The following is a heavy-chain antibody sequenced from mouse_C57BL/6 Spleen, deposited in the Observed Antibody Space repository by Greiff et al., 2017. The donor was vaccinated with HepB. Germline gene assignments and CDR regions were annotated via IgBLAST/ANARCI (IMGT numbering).Heavy chain of an antibody. CDR3: ARLEVLRPGYFDY. Sequence: VQLQESGAELARPGASVKLSCKASGYTFTSYGISWVKQRTGQGLEWIGEIYPRSGNTYYNEKFKGKATLTADKSSSTAYMELRSLTSEDSAVYFCARLEVLRPGYFDYWGQGTTLTVSS. D-gene: IGHD1-2*01. CDR2: IYPRSGNT. CDR1: GYTFTSYG. V-gene: IGHV1-81*01. J-gene: IGHJ2*01.